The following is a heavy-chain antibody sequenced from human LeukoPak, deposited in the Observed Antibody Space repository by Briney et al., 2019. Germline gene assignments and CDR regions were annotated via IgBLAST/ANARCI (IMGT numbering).Heavy chain of an antibody. J-gene: IGHJ3*02. D-gene: IGHD5/OR15-5a*01. Sequence: SETLSLTCAVSGDSIKNGAYTWSWIRQPPAEGLEWIGDIYHSGSTNYNPSLKSQVTLSVDMSKNQFYLNLSSVTAADTAVYWCARQRTVSTTRGFDIWGQGTMVTVSS. CDR3: ARQRTVSTTRGFDI. CDR1: GDSIKNGAYT. V-gene: IGHV4-30-2*01. CDR2: IYHSGST.